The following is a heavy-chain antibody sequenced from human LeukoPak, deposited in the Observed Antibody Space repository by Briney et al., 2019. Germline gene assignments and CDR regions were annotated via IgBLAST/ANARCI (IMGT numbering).Heavy chain of an antibody. CDR3: AKDAQRGFDYSNSLQH. Sequence: GGSLRLSCAASKFTFSHYAMHWVRQAPGKGLEWVAVIWNDGSDKYYADSVKGRFIVSRDNSRNTLYLQMDSLRAEDTGVYYCAKDAQRGFDYSNSLQHWGPGTLVTVSS. V-gene: IGHV3-33*06. CDR1: KFTFSHYA. D-gene: IGHD4-11*01. CDR2: IWNDGSDK. J-gene: IGHJ1*01.